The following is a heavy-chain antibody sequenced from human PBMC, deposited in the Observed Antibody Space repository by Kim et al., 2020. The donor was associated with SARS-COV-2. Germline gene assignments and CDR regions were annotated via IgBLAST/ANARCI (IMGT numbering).Heavy chain of an antibody. Sequence: SETLSLTCAVYGGSFSGYYWSWIRQPPGKGLEWIGEINHSGSTNYNPSLKSRVTISVDTSKNQFSLKLSSVTAADTAVYYWARGLRGGTTIFGVVIIPSPGFDYWGQGTLVTVSS. CDR2: INHSGST. CDR3: ARGLRGGTTIFGVVIIPSPGFDY. V-gene: IGHV4-34*01. J-gene: IGHJ4*02. CDR1: GGSFSGYY. D-gene: IGHD3-3*01.